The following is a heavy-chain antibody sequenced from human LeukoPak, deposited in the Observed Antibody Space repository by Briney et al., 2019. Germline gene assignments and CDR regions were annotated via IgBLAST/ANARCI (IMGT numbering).Heavy chain of an antibody. CDR2: INPNSGGT. CDR3: ARVRTARFLEWLVNY. CDR1: GYTFTGYY. D-gene: IGHD3-3*01. Sequence: ASVKVSCKASGYTFTGYYMHWVRQAPGQGLEWMGWINPNSGGTNYAQKFQGRVTMTRDTSISTAYMELSRLRSDDTAVYYCARVRTARFLEWLVNYWGQGTLVTVSS. J-gene: IGHJ4*02. V-gene: IGHV1-2*02.